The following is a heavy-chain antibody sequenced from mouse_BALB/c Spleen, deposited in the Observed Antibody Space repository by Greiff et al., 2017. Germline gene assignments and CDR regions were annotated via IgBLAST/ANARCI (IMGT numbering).Heavy chain of an antibody. V-gene: IGHV5-17*02. CDR1: GFTFSSFG. CDR3: ARQGDY. J-gene: IGHJ4*01. CDR2: ISSGSSTI. Sequence: EVKLVESGGGLVQPGGSRKLSCAASGFTFSSFGMHWVRQAPEKGLEWVAYISSGSSTIYYADTVKGRFTISRDNPKNTLFLQMTSLRSEDTAMYYCARQGDYWGQGTSVTVSS.